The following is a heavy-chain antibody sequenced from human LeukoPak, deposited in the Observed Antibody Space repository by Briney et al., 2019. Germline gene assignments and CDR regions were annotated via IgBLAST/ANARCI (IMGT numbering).Heavy chain of an antibody. Sequence: GGSLRLSCAASGFTFSSYWISWVRQAPGKGLEWVANIKQDGSEKYYVDSVKGRFTISRDNAKNSLYLQMNSLRAEDTAVYYCARQGYSSGWLLLYFDYWGQGTLVTVSS. CDR2: IKQDGSEK. D-gene: IGHD6-19*01. CDR3: ARQGYSSGWLLLYFDY. CDR1: GFTFSSYW. V-gene: IGHV3-7*01. J-gene: IGHJ4*02.